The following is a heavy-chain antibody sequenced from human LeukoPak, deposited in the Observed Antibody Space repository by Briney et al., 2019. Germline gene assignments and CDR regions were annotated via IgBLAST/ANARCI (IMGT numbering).Heavy chain of an antibody. Sequence: SVKVSCKASGGTFSSYAISGVRQAPGQGLEWMGGIITIFGTANYAQKFQGRVTITADKSTSSAYMELGSLRSEDTAVYYCARMSYCSGGSCLGFGMDVWGKGTTVTVSS. CDR3: ARMSYCSGGSCLGFGMDV. D-gene: IGHD2-15*01. V-gene: IGHV1-69*06. CDR1: GGTFSSYA. CDR2: IITIFGTA. J-gene: IGHJ6*04.